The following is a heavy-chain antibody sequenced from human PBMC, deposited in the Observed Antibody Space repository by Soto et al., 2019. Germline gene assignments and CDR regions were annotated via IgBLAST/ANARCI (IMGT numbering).Heavy chain of an antibody. D-gene: IGHD2-8*01. CDR2: TYYRSKWYY. CDR3: ARLIGNSWLDS. Sequence: SQTVSLTCAISGDSVSTVSATRDWCRQSPSRGLEWLGRTYYRSKWYYDYAVSATGRITISPDTSSNQFSLQLNSVTPDDTGVYYCARLIGNSWLDSWGQGTLVTVSS. CDR1: GDSVSTVSAT. J-gene: IGHJ5*01. V-gene: IGHV6-1*01.